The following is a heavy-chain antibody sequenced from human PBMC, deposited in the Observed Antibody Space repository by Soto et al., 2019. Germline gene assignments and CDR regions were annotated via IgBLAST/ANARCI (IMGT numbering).Heavy chain of an antibody. CDR1: GLIFSDVW. J-gene: IGHJ4*02. Sequence: PGGSLRLSCAASGLIFSDVWMTWVRQAPGKGLEWVGRIKTKPDDGTIDYAAPVRGRFTISRDDSKNTLYLRMTSLTPDDTGVYYCTTSNLGVDFWGPGTLVTVSS. CDR3: TTSNLGVDF. D-gene: IGHD1-1*01. V-gene: IGHV3-15*01. CDR2: IKTKPDDGTI.